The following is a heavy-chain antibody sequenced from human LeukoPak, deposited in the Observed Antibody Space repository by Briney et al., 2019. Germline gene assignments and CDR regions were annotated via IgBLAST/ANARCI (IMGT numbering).Heavy chain of an antibody. V-gene: IGHV5-51*01. CDR3: ARRQGCSSTSCPPDY. CDR2: IYPGDSDT. CDR1: GYSFTTYW. D-gene: IGHD2-2*01. Sequence: GESLKISCRGSGYSFTTYWIGWVRQMPGKGLEWMGIIYPGDSDTRYRPSFQGQVTMSADKSINTAYLQWSSLKASDTAMYYCARRQGCSSTSCPPDYWGQGTLVTVSS. J-gene: IGHJ4*02.